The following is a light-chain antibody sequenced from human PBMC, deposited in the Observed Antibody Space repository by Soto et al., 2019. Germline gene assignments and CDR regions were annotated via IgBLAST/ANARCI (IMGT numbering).Light chain of an antibody. CDR1: QSVSSY. CDR2: DAS. J-gene: IGKJ5*01. V-gene: IGKV3-11*01. CDR3: QQRSNWIT. Sequence: EIVLTQSPATLSLSPGDGATLSCRASQSVSSYLAWYQQKPGQAPSLLIYDASNRATGIPARFSGSGSGTDFTLTISSLEPEDFAIYYCQQRSNWITFGQGTRLEIE.